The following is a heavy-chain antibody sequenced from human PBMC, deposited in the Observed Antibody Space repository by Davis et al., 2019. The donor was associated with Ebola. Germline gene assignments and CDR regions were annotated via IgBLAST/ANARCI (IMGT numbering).Heavy chain of an antibody. J-gene: IGHJ4*02. CDR3: AKDLGASISSWSLFDY. CDR2: ISWNSGSI. D-gene: IGHD6-13*01. V-gene: IGHV3-9*01. CDR1: GFTFDDYA. Sequence: PGGSLRLSCAASGFTFDDYAMHWVRQAPGKGLEWVSGISWNSGSIGYADSVKGRFTISRDNAKNSLYLQMNSLRAEDTALYYCAKDLGASISSWSLFDYWGQGTLVTVSS.